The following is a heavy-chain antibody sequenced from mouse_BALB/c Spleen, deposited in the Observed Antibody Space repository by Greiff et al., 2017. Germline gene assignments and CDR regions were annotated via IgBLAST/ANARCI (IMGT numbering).Heavy chain of an antibody. J-gene: IGHJ2*01. Sequence: QVQLQQSGAELMKPGASVKISCKATGYTFSSYWIEWVKQRPGHGLEWIGEILPGSGSTNYNEKFKGKATFTADTSSNTAYMQLSSLTSEDSAVYCCARDGGTGTCDYWGQGTTLTVSS. CDR3: ARDGGTGTCDY. CDR1: GYTFSSYW. D-gene: IGHD4-1*01. CDR2: ILPGSGST. V-gene: IGHV1-9*01.